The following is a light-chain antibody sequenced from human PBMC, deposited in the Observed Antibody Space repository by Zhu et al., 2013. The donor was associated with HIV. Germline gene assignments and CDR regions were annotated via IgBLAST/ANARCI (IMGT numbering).Light chain of an antibody. Sequence: EVVMTQSPATLSVSPGERATLSCRASQSVGSSYLAWYQQKPGQAPRLLIYGASTRATGIPARFSGSGSGTEFTLTISSLQSEDFAVYYCQQRSDWPPSLTFGGGTKVEIK. CDR3: QQRSDWPPSLT. CDR1: QSVGSSY. CDR2: GAS. V-gene: IGKV3-15*01. J-gene: IGKJ4*01.